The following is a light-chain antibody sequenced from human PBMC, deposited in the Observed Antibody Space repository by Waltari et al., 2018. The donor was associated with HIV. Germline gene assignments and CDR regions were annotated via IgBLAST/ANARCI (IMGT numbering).Light chain of an antibody. CDR1: CIEPAR. Sequence: SYALIQPPSMSAAPVPPAPLTCASRCIEPARVPWYQHKSGQAPKVVIFNDSRRPSGTPDRFFGTNSGNTATLTINRVEAGDEADYYCQVWGSKSDIIFGGGTKLTV. CDR3: QVWGSKSDII. V-gene: IGLV3-21*02. J-gene: IGLJ2*01. CDR2: NDS.